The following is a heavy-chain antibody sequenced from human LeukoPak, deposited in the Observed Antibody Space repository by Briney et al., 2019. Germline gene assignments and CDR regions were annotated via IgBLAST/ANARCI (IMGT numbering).Heavy chain of an antibody. CDR1: GASISSYY. D-gene: IGHD4-17*01. CDR3: ARHHFGATRDY. Sequence: SETLSLSCSVAGASISSYYWSWIRQPPGKGLEWIGYIHYSGSTNYNPSLKSRVTVSVDTSKNQFSLKLSSVTAADTAVYYCARHHFGATRDYWGQGTLVTVSS. V-gene: IGHV4-59*01. CDR2: IHYSGST. J-gene: IGHJ4*02.